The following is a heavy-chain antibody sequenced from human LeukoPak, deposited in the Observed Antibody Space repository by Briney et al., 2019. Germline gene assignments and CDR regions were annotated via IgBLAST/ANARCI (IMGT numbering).Heavy chain of an antibody. Sequence: SETLSLTCTVSGGSISSSIYYWGWIRQPPGKGLEWIGSIYYSGSTYYNPSLKSRVTISVDTSKNQFSLKLSSVTAADTAVYYCARSSGKLKDYWGQGTLVTVSS. CDR3: ARSSGKLKDY. V-gene: IGHV4-39*01. CDR1: GGSISSSIYY. CDR2: IYYSGST. D-gene: IGHD3-10*01. J-gene: IGHJ4*02.